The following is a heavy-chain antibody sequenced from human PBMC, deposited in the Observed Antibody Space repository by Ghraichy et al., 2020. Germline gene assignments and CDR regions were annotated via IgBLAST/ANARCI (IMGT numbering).Heavy chain of an antibody. D-gene: IGHD4/OR15-4a*01. J-gene: IGHJ4*02. CDR2: IDSDNDK. Sequence: SGPTLVKPTETLTLTCAFSGFSLSTPGMCVSWIRQPPGKALEWLARIDSDNDKYYRTSLRTRLTISKDTSKKQVVLTMTNMDPVDTATYYCALMCSVTSPSDSWGQGTLVTVSS. CDR3: ALMCSVTSPSDS. CDR1: GFSLSTPGMC. V-gene: IGHV2-70*11.